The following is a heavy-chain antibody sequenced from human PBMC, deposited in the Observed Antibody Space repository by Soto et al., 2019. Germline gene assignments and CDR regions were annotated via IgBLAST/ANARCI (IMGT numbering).Heavy chain of an antibody. CDR1: GGTFSSYA. D-gene: IGHD3-10*01. Sequence: GASVKVSCKASGGTFSSYAISWVRQAPGQGLEWMGGIIPIFGTANYAQKFQGRVTITADESTSTAYMELSSLRSEDTAVYYCARGGSGSSDTYYYYGMDVWGQGTTVTVS. CDR2: IIPIFGTA. CDR3: ARGGSGSSDTYYYYGMDV. J-gene: IGHJ6*02. V-gene: IGHV1-69*13.